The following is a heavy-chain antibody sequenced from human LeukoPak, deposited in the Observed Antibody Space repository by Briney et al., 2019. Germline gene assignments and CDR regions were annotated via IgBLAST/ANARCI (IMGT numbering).Heavy chain of an antibody. CDR1: GFTFSSYA. CDR3: ARDYTYPNLHCSSTSCYFGGADY. J-gene: IGHJ4*02. CDR2: ISYDGSNK. Sequence: GGSLRLSCAASGFTFSSYAMHWVRQAPGKGLEWVAVISYDGSNKYYADSVKGRFTISRDNSKNTLYLQMNSLRAEDTAVYYCARDYTYPNLHCSSTSCYFGGADYWGQGTLVTVSS. V-gene: IGHV3-30-3*01. D-gene: IGHD2-2*01.